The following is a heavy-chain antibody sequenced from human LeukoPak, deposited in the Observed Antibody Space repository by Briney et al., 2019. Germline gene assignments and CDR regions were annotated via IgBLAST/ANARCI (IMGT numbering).Heavy chain of an antibody. J-gene: IGHJ5*02. CDR1: GFTFSSYA. D-gene: IGHD2-15*01. V-gene: IGHV3-23*01. CDR3: AKDPRPVVVVAASWFDP. Sequence: GGSLRLSCAASGFTFSSYAMSWVRQAPGKGLEWDSAISGSGGSTYYADSVKGRFTISRDNSKNTLYLQMNSLRAEDTAVYYCAKDPRPVVVVAASWFDPWGQGTLVTVSS. CDR2: ISGSGGST.